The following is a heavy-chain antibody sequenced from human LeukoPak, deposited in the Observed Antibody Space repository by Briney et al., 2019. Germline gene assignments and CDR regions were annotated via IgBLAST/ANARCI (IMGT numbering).Heavy chain of an antibody. CDR3: ARGFGESEYYYYGMDV. CDR2: FHYIGST. V-gene: IGHV4-39*01. J-gene: IGHJ6*02. Sequence: SETLSLTCAVSGGSISSSTYYWGWIRQPPGKGLERIGSFHYIGSTYYNPSLKSRVTISVDTSKNQFSLRLSSVTAADTAVYYCARGFGESEYYYYGMDVWGQGTTVTVSS. D-gene: IGHD3-10*01. CDR1: GGSISSSTYY.